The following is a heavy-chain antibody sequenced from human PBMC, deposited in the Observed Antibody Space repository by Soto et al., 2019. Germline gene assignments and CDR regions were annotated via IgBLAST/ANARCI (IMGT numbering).Heavy chain of an antibody. J-gene: IGHJ4*02. CDR3: ARDTERYFDY. CDR1: GFTFSSYA. Sequence: VGSLRLSCAASGFTFSSYAMHWVRQAPGKGLEWVAVISYDGSNKYYADSVKGRFTISRDNSKNTLYLQMNSLRAEDTAVYYCARDTERYFDYWGQGTLVTVSS. V-gene: IGHV3-30-3*01. CDR2: ISYDGSNK.